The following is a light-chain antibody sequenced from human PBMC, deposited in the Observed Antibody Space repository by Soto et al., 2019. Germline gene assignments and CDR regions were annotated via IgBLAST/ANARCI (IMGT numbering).Light chain of an antibody. CDR1: FSDVGGYDF. J-gene: IGLJ2*01. V-gene: IGLV2-14*01. CDR2: DVN. CDR3: GSYSTSGSVV. Sequence: QSALTQPASVSGSPGQSIAISCTGTFSDVGGYDFVAWYQQQPGKAPKVIIYDVNNRPSGVSNRFFGSKSGNTASLTISGLQTEDEADYYCGSYSTSGSVVFGGGTKLTVL.